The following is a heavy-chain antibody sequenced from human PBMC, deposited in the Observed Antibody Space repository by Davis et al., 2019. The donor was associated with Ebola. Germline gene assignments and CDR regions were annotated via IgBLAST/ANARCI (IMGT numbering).Heavy chain of an antibody. V-gene: IGHV3-11*04. CDR3: ARDFGYCTGGVCYSAY. D-gene: IGHD2-8*02. J-gene: IGHJ4*02. Sequence: GGSLRLSCAASGFSFSDHYMSWIRQAPGKGLEWVSYTSGSGGAIYYADSVKGRFTISRDNTKNSLYLQMNSLGVEDTALYYCARDFGYCTGGVCYSAYWGQGTLVTVSS. CDR1: GFSFSDHY. CDR2: TSGSGGAI.